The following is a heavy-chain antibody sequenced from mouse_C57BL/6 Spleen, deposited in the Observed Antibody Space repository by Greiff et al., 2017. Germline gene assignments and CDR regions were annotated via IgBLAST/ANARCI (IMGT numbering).Heavy chain of an antibody. Sequence: VQLQESDAELVKPGASVKISCKVSGYTFTDHTIHWMKQRPEQGLEWIGYIYTRDGSTKYNEKFKGKATLTADKSSSTAYMQLNSLTSEDSAVYFCARWDDGLPGLDYWGQGTTLTVSS. V-gene: IGHV1-78*01. CDR2: IYTRDGST. CDR1: GYTFTDHT. D-gene: IGHD2-3*01. J-gene: IGHJ2*01. CDR3: ARWDDGLPGLDY.